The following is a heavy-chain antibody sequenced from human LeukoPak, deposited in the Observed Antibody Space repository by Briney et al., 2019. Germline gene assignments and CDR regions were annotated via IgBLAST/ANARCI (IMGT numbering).Heavy chain of an antibody. D-gene: IGHD2-8*02. J-gene: IGHJ4*02. CDR1: GFTFSIYA. V-gene: IGHV3-30*04. CDR2: ISYDESNK. CDR3: ARPWSFDY. Sequence: PGGSLRLSCAASGFTFSIYAMHWVRQAPGKGLEWVAVISYDESNKYYADSVKGRFTISRDNSKNTLYLQMKSLSPEDTAVYYCARPWSFDYWGQGTLVTVSS.